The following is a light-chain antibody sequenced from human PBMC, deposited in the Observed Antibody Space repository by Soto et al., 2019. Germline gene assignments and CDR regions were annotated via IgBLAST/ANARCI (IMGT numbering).Light chain of an antibody. CDR2: DAS. Sequence: DIQMTQSPSTLSASVGDRVTITXRASQSISSWLAWYQQKPGKAPKXXIYDASSLESGAPSRFSGSGSGTEFTLTISSLQPDDFATYYCQQYYSYPPAFGQGTRLEIK. V-gene: IGKV1-5*01. CDR1: QSISSW. J-gene: IGKJ5*01. CDR3: QQYYSYPPA.